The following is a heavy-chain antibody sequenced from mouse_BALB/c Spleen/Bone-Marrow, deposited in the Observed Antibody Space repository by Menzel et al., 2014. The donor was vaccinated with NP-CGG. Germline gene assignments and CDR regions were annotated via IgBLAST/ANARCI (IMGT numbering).Heavy chain of an antibody. V-gene: IGHV2-9*02. Sequence: VQRVESGPGLVAPSQSLSITCTVSEFSLTSYGVHWVRQPPGKGLEWLGVIWAGGRTNYNSALMSRLSISKDNSKSQVFLKMNSLQTDDTAMYYCARGGSSRAWFAYWGQGTLVTVSA. J-gene: IGHJ3*01. D-gene: IGHD1-1*01. CDR3: ARGGSSRAWFAY. CDR2: IWAGGRT. CDR1: EFSLTSYG.